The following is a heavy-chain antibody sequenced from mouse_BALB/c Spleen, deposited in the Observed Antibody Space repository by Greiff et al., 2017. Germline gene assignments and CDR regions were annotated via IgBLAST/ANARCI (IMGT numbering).Heavy chain of an antibody. Sequence: ELVRPGASVKLSCKASGYTFTSYWINWIKQRPGQGLEWIGRIAPGSGSTYYNEMFKGKATLTVDTSSSTAYIQLSSLSSEDSAVYCGALSIYEDSAWFAYWGQGTLVTVSA. CDR1: GYTFTSYW. J-gene: IGHJ3*01. CDR2: IAPGSGST. V-gene: IGHV1S41*01. D-gene: IGHD1-1*01. CDR3: ALSIYEDSAWFAY.